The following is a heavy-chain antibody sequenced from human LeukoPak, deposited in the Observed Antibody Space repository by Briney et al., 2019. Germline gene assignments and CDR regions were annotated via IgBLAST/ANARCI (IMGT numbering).Heavy chain of an antibody. V-gene: IGHV5-51*01. D-gene: IGHD2/OR15-2a*01. J-gene: IGHJ6*02. CDR1: GYSFTNYW. CDR3: ARTEYREYYYYYIDV. CDR2: IFPGDSDT. Sequence: GESLKISCKAIGYSFTNYWIAWVRQMPGKGLEWMGIIFPGDSDTTYSPSFQGQVTISVDNSISTAYLQWSSLKASDTAKYCCARTEYREYYYYYIDVWGQGTTVTVSS.